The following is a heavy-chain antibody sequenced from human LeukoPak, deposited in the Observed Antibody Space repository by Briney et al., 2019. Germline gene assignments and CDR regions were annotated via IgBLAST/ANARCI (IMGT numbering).Heavy chain of an antibody. CDR2: ISYDGSNK. CDR1: GFTFSNYG. J-gene: IGHJ6*04. CDR3: AELGITMIGGV. V-gene: IGHV3-30*18. Sequence: GGSLRLSCVASGFTFSNYGMHWVRQAPGKGLEWVAVISYDGSNKYYADSVKGRFTISIDNSKNTLYLQMNSLRAEDTAVYYCAELGITMIGGVWGKGTTVTISS. D-gene: IGHD3-10*02.